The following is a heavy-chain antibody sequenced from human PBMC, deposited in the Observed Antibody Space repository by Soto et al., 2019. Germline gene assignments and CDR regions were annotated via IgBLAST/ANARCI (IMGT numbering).Heavy chain of an antibody. CDR3: ARLRLGRFDAFDT. CDR2: IYPGDSDD. Sequence: LGESLKISCKGSGYIFTSYWIGWVRQMPGKGLEWMGIIYPGDSDDRYSPSFQGQVTISADKSITTAYLQWSSLKASDAAMYYCARLRLGRFDAFDTWGQGTMVTVSS. D-gene: IGHD3-16*01. J-gene: IGHJ3*02. V-gene: IGHV5-51*01. CDR1: GYIFTSYW.